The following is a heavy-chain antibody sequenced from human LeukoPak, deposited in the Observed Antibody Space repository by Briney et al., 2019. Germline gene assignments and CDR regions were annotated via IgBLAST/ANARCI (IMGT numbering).Heavy chain of an antibody. Sequence: PGGSLGLSCTASGFTFSSYSMNWVRQAPGKGLEWISYISSGSRTIFYGDSVKGRFTVSRDNAKNSLYLQMRSLRAEDTAVYYCARESISGHRDFDFWGQGTLVTVSS. CDR1: GFTFSSYS. D-gene: IGHD2-21*01. CDR3: ARESISGHRDFDF. V-gene: IGHV3-48*01. J-gene: IGHJ4*02. CDR2: ISSGSRTI.